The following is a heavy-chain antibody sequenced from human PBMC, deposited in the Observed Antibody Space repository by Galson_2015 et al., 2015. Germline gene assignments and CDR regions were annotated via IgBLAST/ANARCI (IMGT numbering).Heavy chain of an antibody. D-gene: IGHD3-9*01. CDR3: AREETYYDILTGPPIGPYYYYMDV. J-gene: IGHJ6*03. CDR2: ISSSSSYI. Sequence: SLRLSCAASGFTFSSYGMHWVRQAPGKGLEWVSSISSSSSYIYYADSVKGRFTISRDNAKNSLYLQMNSLRAEDTAVYYCAREETYYDILTGPPIGPYYYYMDVWGKGTTVTVSS. V-gene: IGHV3-21*01. CDR1: GFTFSSYG.